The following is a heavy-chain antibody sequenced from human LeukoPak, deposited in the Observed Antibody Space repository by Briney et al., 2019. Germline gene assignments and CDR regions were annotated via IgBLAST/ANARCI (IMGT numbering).Heavy chain of an antibody. D-gene: IGHD3-9*01. CDR2: IYYNGST. J-gene: IGHJ3*01. Sequence: SETLSLTCTLSGGSISSSSYYWGWIRQPPGKGLEWIGSIYYNGSTNYNPSLKSRVTISVDTSKNQFSLKLSSVTAADTAVYYCVRPDDNSFDFWGQGTMVTVSS. CDR3: VRPDDNSFDF. CDR1: GGSISSSSYY. V-gene: IGHV4-39*01.